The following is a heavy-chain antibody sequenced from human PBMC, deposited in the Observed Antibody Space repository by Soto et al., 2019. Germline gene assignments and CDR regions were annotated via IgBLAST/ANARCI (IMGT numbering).Heavy chain of an antibody. J-gene: IGHJ6*02. D-gene: IGHD6-13*01. V-gene: IGHV4-30-2*01. CDR2: IYHSGST. CDR3: ARGRHSTYLKYYYYYGMDF. CDR1: GGSISSGGYS. Sequence: SETLSLTCAVSGGSISSGGYSWSWIRQPPGKGLEWIGYIYHSGSTYYNPSLKSRVTISVDRSKNQFSLKLSSVTAADTAVYYCARGRHSTYLKYYYYYGMDFWGQGTTVPVSS.